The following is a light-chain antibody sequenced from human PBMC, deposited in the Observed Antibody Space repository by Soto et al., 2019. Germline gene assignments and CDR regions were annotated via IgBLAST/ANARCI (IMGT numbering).Light chain of an antibody. CDR1: QSVLHSSNNENS. V-gene: IGKV4-1*01. CDR3: QQYYTGIA. J-gene: IGKJ5*01. CDR2: RAS. Sequence: DVVMTQSPDSLAVSLGERATINCKSSQSVLHSSNNENSVAWYQQKAGQRPKLLIYRASIRESGVPDRFSGSGSGTDSTLTISSLQAEDVAVYYCQQYYTGIAFGQGTRLEIK.